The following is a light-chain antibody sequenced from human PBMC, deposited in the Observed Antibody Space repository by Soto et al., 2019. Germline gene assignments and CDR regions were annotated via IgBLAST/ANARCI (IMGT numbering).Light chain of an antibody. CDR1: QTVSSN. V-gene: IGKV3D-15*01. CDR2: DAS. Sequence: IVMTQSPATLSVSPGERATLSCRASQTVSSNLAWYQQKPGQPPRLLIYDASTRATGIPARFSGGGSGTEFTLTISSLQSEDFAVYYCQQYNNWPPVYTFGQGTKLDLK. J-gene: IGKJ2*01. CDR3: QQYNNWPPVYT.